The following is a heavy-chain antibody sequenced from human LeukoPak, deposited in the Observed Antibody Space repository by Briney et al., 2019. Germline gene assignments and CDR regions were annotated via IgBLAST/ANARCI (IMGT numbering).Heavy chain of an antibody. D-gene: IGHD3-9*01. Sequence: GGSLRLSCAASGFTFSTSGMNWLRQAPGKGLEWVSSISSSSSYIYYADSVKGRFSISRDNAKSSLYLQMNSLRAEDTAVYYCARLYVLRYFDWSADAFDIWGQGTMVTVSS. J-gene: IGHJ3*02. CDR2: ISSSSSYI. CDR3: ARLYVLRYFDWSADAFDI. V-gene: IGHV3-21*01. CDR1: GFTFSTSG.